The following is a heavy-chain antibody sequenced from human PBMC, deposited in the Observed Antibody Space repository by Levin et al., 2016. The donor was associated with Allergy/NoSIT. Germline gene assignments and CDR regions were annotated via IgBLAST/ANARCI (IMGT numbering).Heavy chain of an antibody. V-gene: IGHV3-74*01. Sequence: GGSLRLSCAASGFTFSSYWMHWVRQAPGKGLVWVSRINSDGSSTSYADSVKGRFTISRDNAKNTLYLQMNSLRAEDTAVYYCARRNNYYYGMDVWGQGTTVTVSS. CDR1: GFTFSSYW. CDR3: ARRNNYYYGMDV. CDR2: INSDGSST. J-gene: IGHJ6*02.